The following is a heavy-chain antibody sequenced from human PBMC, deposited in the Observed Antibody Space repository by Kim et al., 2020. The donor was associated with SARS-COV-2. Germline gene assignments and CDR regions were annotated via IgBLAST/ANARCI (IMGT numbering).Heavy chain of an antibody. CDR1: GFTFSSYW. J-gene: IGHJ4*02. D-gene: IGHD3-3*01. CDR3: AREFLAIFGVAGGYVDY. V-gene: IGHV3-7*01. Sequence: GGSLRLSCAASGFTFSSYWMSWVRQAPGKGLEWVANIKQDGSEKYYVDSVKGRFTISRDNAKNSLYLQMNSLRAEDTAVYYCAREFLAIFGVAGGYVDYWGQGTLVTVSS. CDR2: IKQDGSEK.